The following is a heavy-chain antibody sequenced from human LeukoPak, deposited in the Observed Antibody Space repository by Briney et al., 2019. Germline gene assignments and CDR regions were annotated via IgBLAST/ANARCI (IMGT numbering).Heavy chain of an antibody. D-gene: IGHD6-19*01. V-gene: IGHV3-30*02. CDR2: IRYDGSNK. CDR1: GFTFSSYG. J-gene: IGHJ4*02. CDR3: AKDISTSGSY. Sequence: GGSLRLSCAASGFTFSSYGMHWVRQAPGKGLEWVAFIRYDGSNKYYADSLKGRFTISRDNSKNTLYLQMNSLRPEDTAMYYCAKDISTSGSYWGQGTLVTVSS.